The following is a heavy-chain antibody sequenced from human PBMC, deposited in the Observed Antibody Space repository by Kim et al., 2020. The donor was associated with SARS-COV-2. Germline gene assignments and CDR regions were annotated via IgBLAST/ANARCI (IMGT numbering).Heavy chain of an antibody. Sequence: GGSLRLSCAASGFTFSSYGMHWVRQAPGKGLEWVAVISYDGSNKYYADSVKGRFTISRDNSKNTLYLQMNSLRAEDTAVYYCAKDVDQLLGGGYNWFDPWGQGTLVTVSS. CDR2: ISYDGSNK. D-gene: IGHD2-2*01. CDR3: AKDVDQLLGGGYNWFDP. CDR1: GFTFSSYG. J-gene: IGHJ5*02. V-gene: IGHV3-30*18.